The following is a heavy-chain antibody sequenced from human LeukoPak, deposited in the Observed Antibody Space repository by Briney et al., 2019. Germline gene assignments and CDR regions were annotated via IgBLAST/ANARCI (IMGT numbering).Heavy chain of an antibody. CDR2: IYYSGAT. D-gene: IGHD1-26*01. CDR3: ATHHSGSYYEFDY. V-gene: IGHV4-39*01. Sequence: SETLSLTCTVSGGSLSSRGYYWGWIRQPPGKGLDWIGSIYYSGATYYNPSLKSRATISVDTSKNQFSLKLSSVTAADTAVYYCATHHSGSYYEFDYWGQGTLVTVSS. J-gene: IGHJ4*02. CDR1: GGSLSSRGYY.